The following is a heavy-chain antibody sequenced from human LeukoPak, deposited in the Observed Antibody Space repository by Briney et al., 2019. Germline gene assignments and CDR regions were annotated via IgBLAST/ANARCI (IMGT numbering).Heavy chain of an antibody. D-gene: IGHD3-10*01. CDR3: SLLLLWFGELYYNGMDV. CDR1: GFTFSSYA. V-gene: IGHV3-23*01. CDR2: ISGSGGST. Sequence: GGSLRLSCAASGFTFSSYAMSWVRQAPGKGLEWVSAISGSGGSTYYADSVKGRLTISRDNSKNTLYLQMNSLRAEDTAVYYCSLLLLWFGELYYNGMDVWGKGTTVTVSS. J-gene: IGHJ6*04.